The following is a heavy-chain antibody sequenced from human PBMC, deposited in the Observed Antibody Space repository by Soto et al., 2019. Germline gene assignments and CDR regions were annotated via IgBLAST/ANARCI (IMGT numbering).Heavy chain of an antibody. CDR2: IWYDGSNK. V-gene: IGHV3-33*01. Sequence: VGSLRLSCAASGFTFSSYGMHCVRHSPGKGLEWVAVIWYDGSNKYYADSVKGRFTISRDNSKNTLYLQMNSLRAEDTAVYYCARDSTYYDILTGYQWNWFEPWGQATLVTVSS. CDR3: ARDSTYYDILTGYQWNWFEP. D-gene: IGHD3-9*01. J-gene: IGHJ5*02. CDR1: GFTFSSYG.